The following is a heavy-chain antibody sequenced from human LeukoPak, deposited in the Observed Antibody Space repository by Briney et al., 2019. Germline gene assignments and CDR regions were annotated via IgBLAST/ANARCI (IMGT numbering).Heavy chain of an antibody. D-gene: IGHD2-2*01. Sequence: NSGGTNYAQKFQGRVTVTRDMSISTAYMELSRLRSDDTAVYYCARTHCTSTSCYPYFDYWGQGTLVTVSS. V-gene: IGHV1-2*02. CDR2: NSGGT. CDR3: ARTHCTSTSCYPYFDY. J-gene: IGHJ4*02.